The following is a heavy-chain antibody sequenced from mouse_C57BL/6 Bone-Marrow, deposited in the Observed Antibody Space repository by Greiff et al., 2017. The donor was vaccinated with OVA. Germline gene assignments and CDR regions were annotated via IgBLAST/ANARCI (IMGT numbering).Heavy chain of an antibody. CDR2: IHPNSGST. D-gene: IGHD1-1*01. J-gene: IGHJ3*01. V-gene: IGHV1-64*01. CDR3: ARGGFSYEGFAY. Sequence: QVQLQQSGAELVKPGASVKLSCKASGYTFTSYWMHWVKQRPGQGLEWIGMIHPNSGSTNYNEKFKSKATLTVDKSSSTAYMQLSSLTSEDSAVYYCARGGFSYEGFAYWGQGTLVTVSA. CDR1: GYTFTSYW.